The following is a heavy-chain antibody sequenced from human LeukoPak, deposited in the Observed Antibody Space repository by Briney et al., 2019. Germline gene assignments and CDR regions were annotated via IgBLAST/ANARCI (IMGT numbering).Heavy chain of an antibody. Sequence: ASVKVSCKASGYTFTSYYMHLVRQAPGQGLEWMGIINPSGGSTSYAQKFQGRVAMTRDTSTSTVYMELSSLRSEDTAVYYCARALNIVGATYDYWGQGTLVTVSS. CDR2: INPSGGST. CDR1: GYTFTSYY. CDR3: ARALNIVGATYDY. J-gene: IGHJ4*02. V-gene: IGHV1-46*01. D-gene: IGHD1-26*01.